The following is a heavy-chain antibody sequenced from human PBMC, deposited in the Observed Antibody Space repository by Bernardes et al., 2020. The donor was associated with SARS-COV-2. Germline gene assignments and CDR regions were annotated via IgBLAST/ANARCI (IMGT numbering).Heavy chain of an antibody. CDR2: ISGSSSYI. V-gene: IGHV3-21*01. Sequence: GGSLRLSCAASGFTFSSYNMNWVRQAPGKGLEWVSCISGSSSYIYYADSVKGRFTISRDNSKDTLYLQLTSLRLEDTAVYYCVKADYKFFWPSSGWGGHFFDNWGQGSLLTVSS. CDR3: VKADYKFFWPSSGWGGHFFDN. J-gene: IGHJ4*02. D-gene: IGHD6-19*01. CDR1: GFTFSSYN.